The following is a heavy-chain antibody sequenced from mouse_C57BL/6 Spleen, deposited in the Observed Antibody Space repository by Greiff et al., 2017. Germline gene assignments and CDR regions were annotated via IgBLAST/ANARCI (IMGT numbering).Heavy chain of an antibody. CDR3: AKIYDGNYDY. J-gene: IGHJ2*01. D-gene: IGHD2-3*01. CDR2: IWWDDDK. CDR1: GFSLSTFGMG. Sequence: QVTLKVSGPGILQPSQTLSLSCSFSGFSLSTFGMGVGWLRQPSGKGLEWLAHIWWDDDKYYNPSLKSRPTISKDTSNNQAFLKITNLDTADTATYSCAKIYDGNYDYWGQGTTLTVSS. V-gene: IGHV8-8*01.